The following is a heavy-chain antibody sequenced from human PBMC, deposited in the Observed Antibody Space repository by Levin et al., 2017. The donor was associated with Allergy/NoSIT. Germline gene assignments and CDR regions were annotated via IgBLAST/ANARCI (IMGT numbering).Heavy chain of an antibody. J-gene: IGHJ4*02. D-gene: IGHD7-27*01. CDR3: AKMNWGTGPFEY. V-gene: IGHV3-7*02. Sequence: GGSLRLSCAASGFTVSGYWMSWLRQAPGKGLEWVANMKQDGSEKNYVDSVKGRFTISRDKAKNSLYLQMNSLRAEDTAVYYCAKMNWGTGPFEYWGQGTLVTVSS. CDR1: GFTVSGYW. CDR2: MKQDGSEK.